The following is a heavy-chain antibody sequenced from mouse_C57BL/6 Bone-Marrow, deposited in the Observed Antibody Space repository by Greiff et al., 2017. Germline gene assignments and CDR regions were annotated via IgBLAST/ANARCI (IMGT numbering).Heavy chain of an antibody. CDR1: GYSFTGYY. Sequence: EVQLQQSGPELVKPGASVKISCKASGYSFTGYYMNWVKQSPEKSLEWIGEINPSTGGTTYHQKFKAQATLTVDHSSSTAYLQLTSLTSEDSAVYYCARDYGSSYRNFDYWGQGTTRTVSS. D-gene: IGHD1-1*01. J-gene: IGHJ2*01. CDR3: ARDYGSSYRNFDY. V-gene: IGHV1-42*01. CDR2: INPSTGGT.